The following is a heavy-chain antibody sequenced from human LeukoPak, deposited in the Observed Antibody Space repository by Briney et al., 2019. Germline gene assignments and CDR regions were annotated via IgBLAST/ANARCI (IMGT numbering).Heavy chain of an antibody. D-gene: IGHD3-22*01. CDR1: GVSFSGYY. CDR3: ARGGGGSSGYYPLDY. Sequence: SETLSLTCAVYGVSFSGYYWSWIRRPPGKGLEWIGEINHSGSTNYNPSLKSRVTISVDTSKNQFSLKLSSVTAADTAVYYCARGGGGSSGYYPLDYWGQGTLVTVSS. CDR2: INHSGST. J-gene: IGHJ4*02. V-gene: IGHV4-34*01.